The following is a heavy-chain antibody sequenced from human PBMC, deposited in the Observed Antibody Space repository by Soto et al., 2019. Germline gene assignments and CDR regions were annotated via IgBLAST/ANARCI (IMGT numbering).Heavy chain of an antibody. CDR2: IDPSDSYT. D-gene: IGHD2-15*01. J-gene: IGHJ6*02. CDR1: GYSFTSYW. V-gene: IGHV5-10-1*01. Sequence: ESLKISCTGSGYSFTSYWISWVRQMPGKGLEWMGRIDPSDSYTNYSPSFQGHVTISANKSISTAYLQWSSLKASDTAMYYCARHRKVVATTVYGMDVWGQGTTVTVSS. CDR3: ARHRKVVATTVYGMDV.